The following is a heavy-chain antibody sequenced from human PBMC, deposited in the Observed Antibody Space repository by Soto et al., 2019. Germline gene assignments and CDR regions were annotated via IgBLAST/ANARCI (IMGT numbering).Heavy chain of an antibody. CDR1: GFTFSSYG. CDR3: AKDPGYSSSWPTDY. D-gene: IGHD6-13*01. J-gene: IGHJ4*02. CDR2: ISYDGSNK. V-gene: IGHV3-30*18. Sequence: GGSPRLSCAASGFTFSSYGMHRGRPAPGKGLEWVAVISYDGSNKYYADSVKGRFTISRDNSKNTLYLQMNSLRAEDTAVYYCAKDPGYSSSWPTDYWGQGTLVTVSS.